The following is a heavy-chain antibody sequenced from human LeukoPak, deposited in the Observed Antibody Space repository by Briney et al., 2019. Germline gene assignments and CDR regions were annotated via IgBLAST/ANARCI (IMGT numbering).Heavy chain of an antibody. D-gene: IGHD1-1*01. J-gene: IGHJ4*02. CDR3: AGDGGLERYFDY. CDR2: INSDGSST. CDR1: GFTFSNYW. Sequence: GGSLELSCAAPGFTFSNYWMHRVRPAPGKGLVWVSRINSDGSSTSYADSVKGRVTISRDNAKNTLYLQMNSLRAEDTAVYYCAGDGGLERYFDYWGQGTLVTVSS. V-gene: IGHV3-74*01.